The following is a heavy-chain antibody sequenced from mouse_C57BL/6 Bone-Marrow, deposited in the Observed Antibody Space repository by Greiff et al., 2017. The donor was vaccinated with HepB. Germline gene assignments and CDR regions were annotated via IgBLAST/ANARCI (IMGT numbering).Heavy chain of an antibody. V-gene: IGHV1-81*01. CDR1: GYTFTSYG. J-gene: IGHJ2*01. Sequence: VHLVESGAELARPGASVKLSCKASGYTFTSYGISWVKQRTGQGLEWIGEIYPRSGNTYYNEKFKGKATLTADKSSSTAYMELRSLTSEDSAVYFCAREGGYYGSSYDYWGQGTTLTVSS. CDR3: AREGGYYGSSYDY. CDR2: IYPRSGNT. D-gene: IGHD1-1*01.